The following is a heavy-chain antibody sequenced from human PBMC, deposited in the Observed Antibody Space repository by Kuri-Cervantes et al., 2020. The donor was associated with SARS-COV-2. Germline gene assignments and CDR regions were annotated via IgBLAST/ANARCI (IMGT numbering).Heavy chain of an antibody. D-gene: IGHD3-22*01. J-gene: IGHJ4*02. V-gene: IGHV3-23*01. Sequence: GGSLRLSCAASGVNFNTYAMGWVRQAPGEGLEWVSVTSGVGVHTYYADSVRGRFTISRDFSRNTLFLQMNSLRAEDTAVYYCAKGDYDSSGYYYSLFDYWGQGTLVTVSS. CDR1: GVNFNTYA. CDR2: TSGVGVHT. CDR3: AKGDYDSSGYYYSLFDY.